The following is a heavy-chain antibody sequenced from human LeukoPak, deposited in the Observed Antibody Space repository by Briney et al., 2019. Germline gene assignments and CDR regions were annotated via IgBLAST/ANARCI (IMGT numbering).Heavy chain of an antibody. CDR3: AKVQKDLWTGYYSYFDY. V-gene: IGHV3-23*01. CDR2: ISGSGGST. Sequence: GGSLRLSCAASGFTFSSYAMTWVRQAPGKGLEWVLGISGSGGSTHYADSVKGRFIISRDNSKNTLYLQMNSLRAEDTALYYCAKVQKDLWTGYYSYFDYWGQGALVTVSS. J-gene: IGHJ4*02. D-gene: IGHD3/OR15-3a*01. CDR1: GFTFSSYA.